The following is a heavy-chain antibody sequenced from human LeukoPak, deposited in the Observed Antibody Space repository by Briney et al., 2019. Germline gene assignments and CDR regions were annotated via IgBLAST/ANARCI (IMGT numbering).Heavy chain of an antibody. Sequence: ASVKVSCKASGYTFTSYGISWVRQAPGQGLEWMGLISAYNGNTNYAQKLQGRVTMTTDTSTSTAYMELRSLRSDDTAVYYCARDLVGYCSSTSCYGFDYWGQGTLVTVSS. V-gene: IGHV1-18*01. CDR3: ARDLVGYCSSTSCYGFDY. D-gene: IGHD2-2*01. CDR1: GYTFTSYG. J-gene: IGHJ4*02. CDR2: ISAYNGNT.